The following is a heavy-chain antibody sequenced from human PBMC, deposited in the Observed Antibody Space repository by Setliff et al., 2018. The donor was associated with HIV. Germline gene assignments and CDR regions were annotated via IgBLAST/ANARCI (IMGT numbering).Heavy chain of an antibody. J-gene: IGHJ5*02. CDR1: GGSISTYY. CDR2: IHYSGST. D-gene: IGHD1-1*01. V-gene: IGHV4-59*04. Sequence: SETLSLTCTVSGGSISTYYWSWIRQPPGKGLEWIGYIHYSGSTYYNPSLKSRVTMSVDTSRNQFSLRLTYVTATDTAVYFCARLEQLINWFDPWGQGTLVTVSS. CDR3: ARLEQLINWFDP.